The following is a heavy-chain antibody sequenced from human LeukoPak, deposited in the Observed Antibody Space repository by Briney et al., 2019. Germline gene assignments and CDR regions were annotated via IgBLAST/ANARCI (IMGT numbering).Heavy chain of an antibody. CDR3: SLDYDILTGYVFDY. CDR1: GFTFSNAW. Sequence: GGSLRLSCAASGFTFSNAWMSWVRQAPGKGLEWGGRIKSKTDGGTTDYAAPVKGRFTISRDDSKNTLYLQMNSLKTEDTAVYYCSLDYDILTGYVFDYWGQGTLVTVSS. V-gene: IGHV3-15*01. J-gene: IGHJ4*02. CDR2: IKSKTDGGTT. D-gene: IGHD3-9*01.